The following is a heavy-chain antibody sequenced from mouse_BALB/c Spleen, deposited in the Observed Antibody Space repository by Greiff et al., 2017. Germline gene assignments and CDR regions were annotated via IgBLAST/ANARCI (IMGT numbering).Heavy chain of an antibody. Sequence: EVQLQQSGAELVKPGASVKLSCTASGFNIKDTYMHWVKQRPEQGLEWIGRIDPANGNTKYDPKFQGKATITADTSSNTAYLQLSSLTSEDTAVYYCARSHYGNDGFAYWGQGTLVTVSA. CDR1: GFNIKDTY. J-gene: IGHJ3*01. D-gene: IGHD2-2*01. V-gene: IGHV14-3*02. CDR2: IDPANGNT. CDR3: ARSHYGNDGFAY.